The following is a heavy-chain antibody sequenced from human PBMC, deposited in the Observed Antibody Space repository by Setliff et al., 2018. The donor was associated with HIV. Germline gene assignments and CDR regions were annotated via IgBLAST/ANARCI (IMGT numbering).Heavy chain of an antibody. Sequence: PGGSLRLSCTSSGFSFGDYAMSWVRQAPGKGLEWVSAISGTGGTTYYADFVKGRFTISRDNSKSTLHLQMDSLRAEDTAVYYCANGYDFWSGSSKGSFDYWGQGALVTVSS. D-gene: IGHD3-3*01. CDR2: ISGTGGTT. V-gene: IGHV3-23*01. CDR3: ANGYDFWSGSSKGSFDY. CDR1: GFSFGDYA. J-gene: IGHJ4*02.